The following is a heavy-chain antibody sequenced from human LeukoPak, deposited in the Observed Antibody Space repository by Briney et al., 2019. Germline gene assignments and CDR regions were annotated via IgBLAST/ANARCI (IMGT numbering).Heavy chain of an antibody. CDR1: GFTFTTSA. V-gene: IGHV1-58*02. CDR2: IVVGSGNT. Sequence: ASVKVSCKASGFTFTTSAMQWVRQARGQRLEWIGWIVVGSGNTNYAQKFQERVTITRDMSTSTAYMELSSLRSEDTAVYYCAAAHCSGGSCYPGPDYWGQGTLVTVSS. CDR3: AAAHCSGGSCYPGPDY. J-gene: IGHJ4*02. D-gene: IGHD2-15*01.